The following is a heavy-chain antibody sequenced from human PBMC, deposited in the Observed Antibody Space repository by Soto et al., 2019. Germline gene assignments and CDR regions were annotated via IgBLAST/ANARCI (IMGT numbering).Heavy chain of an antibody. J-gene: IGHJ4*02. CDR3: ARLSRSGGGY. CDR1: GFSVSSNY. Sequence: EVQLVQTGGGLIQPGGSLRLSCAASGFSVSSNYMTWVRQAPGKGLEWVSVIYAPGNTYYADSVKGRFTISRDNSKDMLYLQMNSLRAEDTAMYYCARLSRSGGGYWGQGTLVTVSS. CDR2: IYAPGNT. D-gene: IGHD3-10*01. V-gene: IGHV3-53*02.